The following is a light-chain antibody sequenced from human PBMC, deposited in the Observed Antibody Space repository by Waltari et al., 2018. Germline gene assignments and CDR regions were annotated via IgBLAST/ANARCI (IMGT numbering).Light chain of an antibody. CDR3: QQYDTSSYT. V-gene: IGKV3-20*01. CDR1: QTVNSNY. Sequence: DIVLTQSPDTLSLSPGERATLSCRASQTVNSNYLAWYQQKPGQAPRLVVYGASSRATGSPDRFRVSGSVTDFTLTISRLDPEDCAVYYCQQYDTSSYTFGQGTNLEIK. CDR2: GAS. J-gene: IGKJ2*01.